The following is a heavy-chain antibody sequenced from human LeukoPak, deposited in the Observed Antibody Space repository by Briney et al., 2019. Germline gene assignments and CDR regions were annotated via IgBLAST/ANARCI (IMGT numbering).Heavy chain of an antibody. Sequence: PSETLSLXCTVSGGSISSYYWSWIRQPPGKGLEWMGYIYYSGSTNYNPSLKSRVTISVDTSKNQFSLKLSSVTAADTAVYYCARGPLPDYYDSSGSLDYWGQGTLVTVSS. D-gene: IGHD3-22*01. CDR3: ARGPLPDYYDSSGSLDY. CDR1: GGSISSYY. J-gene: IGHJ4*02. CDR2: IYYSGST. V-gene: IGHV4-59*01.